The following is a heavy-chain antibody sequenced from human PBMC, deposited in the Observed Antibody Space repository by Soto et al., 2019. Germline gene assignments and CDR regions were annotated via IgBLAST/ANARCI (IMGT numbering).Heavy chain of an antibody. CDR3: VRGVRLHFDL. CDR2: ISGSGNKT. CDR1: GFTFSTYA. V-gene: IGHV3-23*01. J-gene: IGHJ4*02. Sequence: EVQILESGGGLVQPGGSLRLSCGVSGFTFSTYAMSWVRQAPGKGLEWVSAISGSGNKTFYADSVKGRFTISRDNSKNTLHLHMSSLRVEDTAVYYCVRGVRLHFDLWGQGTLVTVSS.